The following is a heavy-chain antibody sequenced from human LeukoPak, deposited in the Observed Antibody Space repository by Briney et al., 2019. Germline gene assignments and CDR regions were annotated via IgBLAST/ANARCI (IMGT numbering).Heavy chain of an antibody. CDR1: GFTFSSYW. Sequence: PGGSLRLSCAASGFTFSSYWMHWVRHAPGKGLVWVSRINSDGSSTSYADSVKGRFTISRDNAKSTLYLQMNSLRAEDTAVYYCARDDLGGHADYGGNPPTPFDYWGQGTLVTVSS. V-gene: IGHV3-74*01. CDR2: INSDGSST. J-gene: IGHJ4*02. D-gene: IGHD4-23*01. CDR3: ARDDLGGHADYGGNPPTPFDY.